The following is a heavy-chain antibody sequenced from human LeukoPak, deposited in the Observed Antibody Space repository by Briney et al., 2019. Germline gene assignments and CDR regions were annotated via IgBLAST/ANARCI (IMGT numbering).Heavy chain of an antibody. D-gene: IGHD4-11*01. J-gene: IGHJ6*03. Sequence: GGSLRLSCAASGFTFSSYSMNWVRQAPGKGLEWVSYISSSSSTIYYADSVKGRFTISRDNAKNSLYLQMNSLRAEDTAVYYCARDHYSNYYYYMDVWGKGTTVTVSS. CDR2: ISSSSSTI. V-gene: IGHV3-48*01. CDR1: GFTFSSYS. CDR3: ARDHYSNYYYYMDV.